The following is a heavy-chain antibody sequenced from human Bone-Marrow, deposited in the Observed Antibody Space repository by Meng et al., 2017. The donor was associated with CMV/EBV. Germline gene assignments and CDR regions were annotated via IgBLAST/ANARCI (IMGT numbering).Heavy chain of an antibody. CDR2: IWYDGNYK. D-gene: IGHD1-26*01. CDR3: AKGYDSGNYYFDY. V-gene: IGHV3-30*02. J-gene: IGHJ4*02. Sequence: GGSLRLSCAASGFTFSSYGMHWVRQAPGKGLEWVAFIWYDGNYKHYADSVKGRFTISRDNSKNTLYLQMNSLRAEDTTVYYCAKGYDSGNYYFDYWGQGTLVTVPS. CDR1: GFTFSSYG.